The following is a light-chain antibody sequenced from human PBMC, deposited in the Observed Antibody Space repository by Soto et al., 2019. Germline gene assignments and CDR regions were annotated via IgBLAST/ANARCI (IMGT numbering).Light chain of an antibody. Sequence: QSVLTQPPSVSGTPGQRVTTSCSGSASNIGNNNVYWFQQLPETAPKLLIYRDNQRPSGVTDRFSGSKSGASGSLAISGLRSEDEADYYCATWDTSLRGWVFGGGTKLTVL. J-gene: IGLJ3*02. CDR1: ASNIGNNN. CDR2: RDN. CDR3: ATWDTSLRGWV. V-gene: IGLV1-47*01.